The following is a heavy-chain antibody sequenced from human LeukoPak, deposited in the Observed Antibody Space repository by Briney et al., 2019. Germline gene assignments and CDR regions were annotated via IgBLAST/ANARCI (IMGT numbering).Heavy chain of an antibody. V-gene: IGHV3-7*03. CDR2: IKQDGNEK. D-gene: IGHD6-19*01. J-gene: IGHJ4*02. CDR3: AKRGASIAVAGNVLGIFDY. CDR1: GFTFSSYW. Sequence: PGGSLRLSCAASGFTFSSYWMSWVRQAPGKGLEWVANIKQDGNEKYYVDSVKGRFTISRDNAKNSLYLQMNSLRAEDTAVYYCAKRGASIAVAGNVLGIFDYWGQGTLVTVSS.